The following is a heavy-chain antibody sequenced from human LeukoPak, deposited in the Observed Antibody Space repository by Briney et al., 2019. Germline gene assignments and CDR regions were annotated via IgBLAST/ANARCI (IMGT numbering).Heavy chain of an antibody. Sequence: GGSLRLSCAASGFTFSDYYMSWIRQAPGKGLEWVAVISYDGSNKYYADSVKGRFTISRDNSKNTLYLQMNSLRAEDTAVYYCTEDWYFDYWGQGTLVTVSS. CDR3: TEDWYFDY. V-gene: IGHV3-30*18. CDR1: GFTFSDYY. CDR2: ISYDGSNK. J-gene: IGHJ4*02.